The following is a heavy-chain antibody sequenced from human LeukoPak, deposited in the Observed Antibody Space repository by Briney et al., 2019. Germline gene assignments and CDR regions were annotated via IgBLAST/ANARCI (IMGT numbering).Heavy chain of an antibody. Sequence: ASVKVSCKATGYTFTNYYIHWVRQAPGQGLEWMGMINPSGGTTSYAQKFQGRVTMTRDTSTSTVYMELSSLRSEDTDVYYCARDRGSGWAAGYWGQGTLVTVSS. CDR2: INPSGGTT. J-gene: IGHJ4*02. V-gene: IGHV1-46*01. D-gene: IGHD6-19*01. CDR1: GYTFTNYY. CDR3: ARDRGSGWAAGY.